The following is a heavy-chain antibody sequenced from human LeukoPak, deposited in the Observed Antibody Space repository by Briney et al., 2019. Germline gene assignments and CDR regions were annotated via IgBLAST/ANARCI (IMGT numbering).Heavy chain of an antibody. D-gene: IGHD4-17*01. Sequence: SETLSLTCTVSGGSIRSYYWSWIRQPPGKGLEWIGYIYYSGSTNYNPSLKSRVSISVDTSKNQFSLKLSSATAADTAVYYCARTGSTVTMLYPFDHWGQGTLVTVSS. CDR1: GGSIRSYY. V-gene: IGHV4-59*01. CDR2: IYYSGST. CDR3: ARTGSTVTMLYPFDH. J-gene: IGHJ4*02.